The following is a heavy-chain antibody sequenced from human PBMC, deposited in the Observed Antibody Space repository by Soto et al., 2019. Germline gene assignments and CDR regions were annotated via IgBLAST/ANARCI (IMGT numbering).Heavy chain of an antibody. Sequence: GGSLRLSCAASGFTFDDYTMHGVRQAPGKGLEWVSLISWDGGSTYYADSVKGRFTISRDNSKNSLYLQMNSLRAEDTALYYCAKQRAFYVSRAATCSIDFRCQGVLVTLSS. D-gene: IGHD3-10*01. V-gene: IGHV3-43*01. CDR2: ISWDGGST. J-gene: IGHJ4*02. CDR1: GFTFDDYT. CDR3: AKQRAFYVSRAATCSIDF.